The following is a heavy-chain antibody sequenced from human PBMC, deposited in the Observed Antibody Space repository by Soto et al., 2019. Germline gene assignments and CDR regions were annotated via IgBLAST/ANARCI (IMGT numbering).Heavy chain of an antibody. CDR3: AAPPYYSGSGHYFYYGMDV. Sequence: ASVKVSCKASGFTFTNSAVQWVRQALGQRLEWIGWIVVGSGNTNYAQKFQERVTFTRDMSTSTAYMELSSLRSEDTAVYYCAAPPYYSGSGHYFYYGMDVWGQGTTVTVSS. D-gene: IGHD3-10*01. V-gene: IGHV1-58*01. CDR1: GFTFTNSA. J-gene: IGHJ6*02. CDR2: IVVGSGNT.